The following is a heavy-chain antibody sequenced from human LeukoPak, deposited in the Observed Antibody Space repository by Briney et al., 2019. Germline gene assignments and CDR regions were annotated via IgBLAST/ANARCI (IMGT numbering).Heavy chain of an antibody. J-gene: IGHJ6*02. CDR1: GYTFTDYY. V-gene: IGHV1-2*02. Sequence: ASVKVSCKASGYTFTDYYMHWVRQAPGQGLEWVGSFNPYSGASKYAQKLQGRVTMTGDTSISTAYLQLGRVIGDDTAVYYCGTKGDYGYAMGVWGQGTTVTVSS. D-gene: IGHD4/OR15-4a*01. CDR3: GTKGDYGYAMGV. CDR2: FNPYSGAS.